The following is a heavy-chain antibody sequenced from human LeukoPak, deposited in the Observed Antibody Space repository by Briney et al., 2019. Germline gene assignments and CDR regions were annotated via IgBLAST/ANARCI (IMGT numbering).Heavy chain of an antibody. D-gene: IGHD3-22*01. CDR3: ARRLDYYDISGYHTLDY. V-gene: IGHV1-18*01. CDR2: ISAYSGKT. CDR1: GYTLTSYG. J-gene: IGHJ4*02. Sequence: AASVKVSCKASGYTLTSYGITWVRQAPGQGLEWMGWISAYSGKTNYAQKLQGRVTMTTDTSTSTACMELRSLRSDDTAVYYCARRLDYYDISGYHTLDYWGQGTLVTVSS.